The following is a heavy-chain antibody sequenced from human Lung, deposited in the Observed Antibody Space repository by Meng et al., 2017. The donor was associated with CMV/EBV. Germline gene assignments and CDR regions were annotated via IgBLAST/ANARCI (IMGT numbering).Heavy chain of an antibody. Sequence: SCAASGFTFSSYGMHWVRQAPGKGLEWVAFIRYDGSNKYYADSVKGRFTISRDNSKNTLYLQMNSLRAEDTAVYYCAKDVGSSGYYYGDAFDIWXRGTMVTVSS. J-gene: IGHJ3*02. CDR1: GFTFSSYG. D-gene: IGHD3-22*01. CDR2: IRYDGSNK. CDR3: AKDVGSSGYYYGDAFDI. V-gene: IGHV3-30*02.